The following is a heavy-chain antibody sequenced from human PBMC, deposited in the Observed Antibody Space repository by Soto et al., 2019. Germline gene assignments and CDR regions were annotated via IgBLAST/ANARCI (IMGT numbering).Heavy chain of an antibody. CDR3: ARDGVTMVRGVISNFYYYYGMDV. Sequence: SETLSLTCAVYGGSLSGYYWSWIRQPPGKGLEWIGEINHSGSTNYNPSLKSRVTISVDTSKNQFSLKLSSVTAADTAVYYCARDGVTMVRGVISNFYYYYGMDVWGQGTTVTVSS. D-gene: IGHD3-10*01. J-gene: IGHJ6*02. CDR2: INHSGST. CDR1: GGSLSGYY. V-gene: IGHV4-34*01.